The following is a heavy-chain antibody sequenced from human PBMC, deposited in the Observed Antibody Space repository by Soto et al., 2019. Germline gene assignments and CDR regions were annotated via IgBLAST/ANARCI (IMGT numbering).Heavy chain of an antibody. Sequence: GESLKISCKGSGYSFTSYWISWVRQMPGKGLEWMGRIDPSDSYTNYSPSFQGHVTISADKSISTAYLQWSSLKASDTAMYYCAGEVVVPAARYYYYGMDVWGQGTTVTVSS. CDR1: GYSFTSYW. D-gene: IGHD2-2*01. CDR3: AGEVVVPAARYYYYGMDV. J-gene: IGHJ6*02. V-gene: IGHV5-10-1*01. CDR2: IDPSDSYT.